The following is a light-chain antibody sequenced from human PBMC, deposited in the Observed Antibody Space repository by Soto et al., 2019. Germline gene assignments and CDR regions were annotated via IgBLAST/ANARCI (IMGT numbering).Light chain of an antibody. CDR3: AAWDDSLSGVV. V-gene: IGLV1-47*01. CDR1: SSNIGRNY. Sequence: QSVLTQPPSASGTPGQRVTISCSGSSSNIGRNYVYWYQQLPGTAPKLLIYRNTQRPSGVPDRFSGSKSGTSVSLAISGLRSEDEADYYCAAWDDSLSGVVFGGGTKLTVL. J-gene: IGLJ2*01. CDR2: RNT.